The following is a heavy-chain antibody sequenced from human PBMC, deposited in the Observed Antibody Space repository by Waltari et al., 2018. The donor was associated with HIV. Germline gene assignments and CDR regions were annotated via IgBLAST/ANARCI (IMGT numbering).Heavy chain of an antibody. CDR3: AKGHYGGNSEYFQH. J-gene: IGHJ1*01. V-gene: IGHV3-9*01. D-gene: IGHD4-17*01. Sequence: EVQLVESGGNLVQPGRSLRLSCVASGLTLHYDAMHWVRQAPGKGLEWVSGIRWNSGNIDYADSVRGRFTISRDSTNNSLYLQMNSLRAEDTALYYCAKGHYGGNSEYFQHWGQGTLVTVSS. CDR1: GLTLHYDA. CDR2: IRWNSGNI.